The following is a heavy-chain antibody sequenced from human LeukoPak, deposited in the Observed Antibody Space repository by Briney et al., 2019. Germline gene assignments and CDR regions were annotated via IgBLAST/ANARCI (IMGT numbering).Heavy chain of an antibody. CDR2: IIPIFGTA. CDR1: GGTFSSYA. D-gene: IGHD3-22*01. CDR3: AREENSSGYYYS. Sequence: WASVKVSCKASGGTFSSYAISWVRQAPGQVLEWMGGIIPIFGTANYAQKFQGRVTITADESTSTAYMELSSLRSDDTAVYYCAREENSSGYYYSWGQGTLVTVSS. V-gene: IGHV1-69*13. J-gene: IGHJ4*02.